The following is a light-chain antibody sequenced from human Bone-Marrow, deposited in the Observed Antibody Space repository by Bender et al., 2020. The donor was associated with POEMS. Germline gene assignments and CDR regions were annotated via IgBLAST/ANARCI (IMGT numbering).Light chain of an antibody. CDR1: ASDFGSHDY. CDR3: SSYTTSRTYV. V-gene: IGLV2-14*03. CDR2: DVT. Sequence: HSALTQPASVSGSPGQSITISCTGTASDFGSHDYVSWYQQHPDKAPQLLMYDVTNRPSGVSTRFSGAKSGNTASLTISGLQAVDEADYYCSSYTTSRTYVFGTGTTVTV. J-gene: IGLJ1*01.